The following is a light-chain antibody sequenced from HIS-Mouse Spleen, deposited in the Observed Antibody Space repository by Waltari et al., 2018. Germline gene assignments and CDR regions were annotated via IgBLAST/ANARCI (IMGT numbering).Light chain of an antibody. CDR1: SSYVGRYNL. CDR3: CSYAGSSTWV. Sequence: QSALTQPASVSGSPGRSITISCTGTSSYVGRYNLVSCYPQHPGKAPKLMIYEGSKRTSGVSNRFSGSKAGNTASLTISGLQAEDEADYYCCSYAGSSTWVFGGGTKLTVL. J-gene: IGLJ3*02. CDR2: EGS. V-gene: IGLV2-23*01.